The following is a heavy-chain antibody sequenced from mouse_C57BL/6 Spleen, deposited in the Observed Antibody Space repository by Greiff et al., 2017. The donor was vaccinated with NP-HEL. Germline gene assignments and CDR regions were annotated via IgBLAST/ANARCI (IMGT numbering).Heavy chain of an antibody. CDR2: IDPYSGGT. D-gene: IGHD1-1*01. V-gene: IGHV1-72*01. CDR1: GYTFTSYW. J-gene: IGHJ2*01. Sequence: QVQLQQPGAELVKPGASVKLSCKASGYTFTSYWMHWVKQRPGRGLEWIGRIDPYSGGTKYNEKFKSKATLTVDKPSSTAYIQLSSLTSEDSAVYYGARPGYYGSSYDFDYWGQGTTLTVSS. CDR3: ARPGYYGSSYDFDY.